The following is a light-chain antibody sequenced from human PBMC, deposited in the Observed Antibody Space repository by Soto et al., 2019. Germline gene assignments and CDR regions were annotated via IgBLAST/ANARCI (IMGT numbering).Light chain of an antibody. CDR1: QSVLYSSNNKNY. J-gene: IGKJ3*01. V-gene: IGKV4-1*01. Sequence: DIVMTQSTDSLDVSLGERATINCKSSQSVLYSSNNKNYLAWYQQKPGQPPKLLIYWASTRESGVPDRFSGSGSGTDFTLTISSLQAEDVAVYYCQQYYSTPLTFGPGTKVDIK. CDR2: WAS. CDR3: QQYYSTPLT.